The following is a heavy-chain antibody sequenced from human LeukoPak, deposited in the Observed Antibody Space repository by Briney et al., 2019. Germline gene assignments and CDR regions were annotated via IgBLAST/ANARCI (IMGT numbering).Heavy chain of an antibody. Sequence: PGGSLRLSCAASGFSFSSYAMSWVRQAPTKGLEWVSIIYSAGSTYYADSVRGRFTISRDSSKNTVCLQMNNLRAEDTAVYYCASGGMGARKFYSDPFHYWGQGTLVTVSS. J-gene: IGHJ4*02. CDR3: ASGGMGARKFYSDPFHY. CDR2: IYSAGST. D-gene: IGHD2-15*01. V-gene: IGHV3-53*01. CDR1: GFSFSSYA.